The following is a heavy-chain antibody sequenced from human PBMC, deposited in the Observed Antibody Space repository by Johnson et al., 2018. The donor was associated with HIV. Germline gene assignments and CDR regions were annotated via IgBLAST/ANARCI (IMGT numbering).Heavy chain of an antibody. D-gene: IGHD2-15*01. Sequence: QVQLVESGGGVVQPGRSLRLSCAASGFTFSSYAMHWVRQAPGKGLEWVAVISYDGSNKYYADSVKGRFTISRDKSKNTLYLQMNSLRDEDTAVYYCARVEGGSISNACDIWGQGTMVTVSS. J-gene: IGHJ3*02. CDR1: GFTFSSYA. V-gene: IGHV3-30-3*01. CDR2: ISYDGSNK. CDR3: ARVEGGSISNACDI.